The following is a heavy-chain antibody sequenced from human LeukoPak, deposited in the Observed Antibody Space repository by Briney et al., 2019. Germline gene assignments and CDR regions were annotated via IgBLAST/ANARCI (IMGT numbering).Heavy chain of an antibody. J-gene: IGHJ6*02. V-gene: IGHV3-30*03. CDR1: GFTFSNYG. Sequence: GGSLRLSCAASGFTFSNYGMHWVRQAPGKGLEWVAVISYDGSAKYYGDSVKGRFTISRDSSTNTLYLQMNSLRPEDTAVYYCARESRVYYYYYGMDVWGQGTTVTVSS. CDR2: ISYDGSAK. CDR3: ARESRVYYYYYGMDV.